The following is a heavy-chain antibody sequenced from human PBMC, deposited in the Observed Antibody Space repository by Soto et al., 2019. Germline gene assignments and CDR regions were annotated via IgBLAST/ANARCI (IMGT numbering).Heavy chain of an antibody. Sequence: NPSETLSLTCALYGGSFDGYYWSWIRQSPGKGLEWIGEIHHSGRTKYNPSLKSRVSLSVDTSTKQFSLKPTSVTAADRGVYYCARGVDSWSGYLFWGQGTPVTVSS. CDR2: IHHSGRT. D-gene: IGHD3-3*01. CDR1: GGSFDGYY. J-gene: IGHJ4*02. CDR3: ARGVDSWSGYLF. V-gene: IGHV4-34*01.